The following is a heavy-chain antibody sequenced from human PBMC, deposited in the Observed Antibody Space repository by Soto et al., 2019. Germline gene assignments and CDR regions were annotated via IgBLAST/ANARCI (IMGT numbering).Heavy chain of an antibody. V-gene: IGHV3-72*01. J-gene: IGHJ4*02. CDR2: TRNKPEGYTT. CDR3: VREGFFTLDH. CDR1: GFSVRDHY. Sequence: VQLVESGGGVVQPGGSLRLSCAASGFSVRDHYMDWVRQAPGKGLEWVGLTRNKPEGYTTEHAASVKGRFVISRDDSENSVYLQMNSLKIEDTAVYYCVREGFFTLDHWGQGILVTVSS.